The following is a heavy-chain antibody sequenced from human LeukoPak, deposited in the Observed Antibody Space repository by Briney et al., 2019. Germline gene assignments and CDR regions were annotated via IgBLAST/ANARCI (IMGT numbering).Heavy chain of an antibody. J-gene: IGHJ4*02. CDR1: GFTFSNYW. Sequence: GGSLRLSCAASGFTFSNYWMHWVRQAPGKGLVWVSRINSDGSSTTSADSVKGRFTLSRGNAKYTLYLQMNSLRAEDTAVYYCAKGGATVIDYWGQGTLVTVSS. CDR3: AKGGATVIDY. V-gene: IGHV3-74*01. CDR2: INSDGSST. D-gene: IGHD4-17*01.